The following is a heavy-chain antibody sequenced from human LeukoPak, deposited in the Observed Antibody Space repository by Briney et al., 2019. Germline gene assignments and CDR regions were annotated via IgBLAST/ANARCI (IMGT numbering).Heavy chain of an antibody. Sequence: GRSLRLSCAASGFTFSSYAMHWVRQAPGKGLEWVAVISYDGSNKYYADSVKGRFTISRDNAKNTLYLQMNSLRAEDTAVYYCARELKARGLPDWGQGTLVTVSS. CDR3: ARELKARGLPD. J-gene: IGHJ4*02. CDR1: GFTFSSYA. V-gene: IGHV3-30*04. CDR2: ISYDGSNK.